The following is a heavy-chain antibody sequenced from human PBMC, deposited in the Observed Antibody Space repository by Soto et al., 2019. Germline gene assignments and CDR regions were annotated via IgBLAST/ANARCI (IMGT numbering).Heavy chain of an antibody. J-gene: IGHJ4*02. D-gene: IGHD3-3*01. V-gene: IGHV4-59*01. CDR2: IYYNGRT. CDR1: GGSISTYY. Sequence: SETLSLTCTVSGGSISTYYWSWIRQPPGKGLGWIGYIYYNGRTNYNPSLESRVTISLDTSKSQFSLKLSSVSAADTAVYYCARDGSGYNFWSGPYFFDYWGPGTLVTVS. CDR3: ARDGSGYNFWSGPYFFDY.